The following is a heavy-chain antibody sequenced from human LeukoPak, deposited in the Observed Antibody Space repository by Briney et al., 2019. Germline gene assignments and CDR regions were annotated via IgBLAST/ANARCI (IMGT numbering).Heavy chain of an antibody. CDR2: ISSSSSYI. Sequence: PGGSLRLSCAASGFTFSSYSMNWVRQAPGKGLEWVSSISSSSSYIYYADSVKGRFTISRDNAKNSLYLQMNSLRAEDAAVYYCARDHADYYDSGPGWGQGTLVTVSS. CDR3: ARDHADYYDSGPG. J-gene: IGHJ4*02. CDR1: GFTFSSYS. D-gene: IGHD3-22*01. V-gene: IGHV3-21*04.